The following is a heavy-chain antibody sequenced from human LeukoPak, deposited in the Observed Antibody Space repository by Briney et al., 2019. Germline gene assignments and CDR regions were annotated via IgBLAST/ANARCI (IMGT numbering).Heavy chain of an antibody. Sequence: GGSLRLSCAASGFTFSSYAMHWVRQAPGKGLEWVAVISYDGSNKYYADSVKGRFPISRDNSKNTLYLQMNSLRAEDTAVYYCAKDPATDYGDFNWFDPWGQGTLVTVSS. CDR3: AKDPATDYGDFNWFDP. V-gene: IGHV3-30-3*01. CDR1: GFTFSSYA. D-gene: IGHD4-17*01. J-gene: IGHJ5*02. CDR2: ISYDGSNK.